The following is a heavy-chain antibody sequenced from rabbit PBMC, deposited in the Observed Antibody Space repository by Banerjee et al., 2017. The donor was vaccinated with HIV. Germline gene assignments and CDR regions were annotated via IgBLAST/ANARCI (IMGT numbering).Heavy chain of an antibody. J-gene: IGHJ4*01. Sequence: EESGGDLVKPGASLTLTCTASGFDFSNNYVMCWVRQAPGKGPEWIACIVTGSGSTYYATWVNGRFTISRNTNQNTVTLQMTSLTAADTATYFCARDLAGVIGWNFDLWGPGTLVTVS. CDR3: ARDLAGVIGWNFDL. V-gene: IGHV1S47*01. CDR1: GFDFSNNYV. D-gene: IGHD4-1*01. CDR2: IVTGSGST.